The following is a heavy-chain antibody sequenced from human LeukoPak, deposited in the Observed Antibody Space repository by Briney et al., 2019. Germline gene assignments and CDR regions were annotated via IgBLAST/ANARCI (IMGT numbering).Heavy chain of an antibody. CDR3: ARVYDSSGRDAFDI. J-gene: IGHJ3*02. CDR2: IYYSGST. CDR1: GGSISSGDYY. D-gene: IGHD3-22*01. Sequence: SETLSLTCTVSGGSISSGDYYWSWIRQPPGKGLEWIGYIYYSGSTYYNPSLKSRLTISVDTSKNQFSLKLSSVTAADTAVFYCARVYDSSGRDAFDIWGQGTMVTVSS. V-gene: IGHV4-30-4*01.